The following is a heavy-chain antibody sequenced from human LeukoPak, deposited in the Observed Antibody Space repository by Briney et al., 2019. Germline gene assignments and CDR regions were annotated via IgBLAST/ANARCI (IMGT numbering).Heavy chain of an antibody. CDR1: GGTISTYY. D-gene: IGHD3-10*01. CDR2: IYYSGST. Sequence: SETLPLTCTVSGGTISTYYWSWIRQPPGKGLEWIGYIYYSGSTNYNPSLKSRVTISVDTSKNQFSLKLSSVTAADTAVYCCARLVFGDGSSWFDYWGQGTLVIVSS. V-gene: IGHV4-59*01. J-gene: IGHJ4*02. CDR3: ARLVFGDGSSWFDY.